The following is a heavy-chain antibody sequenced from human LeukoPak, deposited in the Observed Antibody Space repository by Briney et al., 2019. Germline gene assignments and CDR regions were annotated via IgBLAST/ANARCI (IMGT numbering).Heavy chain of an antibody. CDR1: GFTFSSYA. V-gene: IGHV3-23*01. CDR2: ISGSGGST. CDR3: AKDRGIQLWLEGMFDY. Sequence: PGGSLRLSCAASGFTFSSYAMSWVRQAPGKGLEWVSAISGSGGSTYYADSVKGRFTIFRDNSKNTLYLQMNSLRAEDTAVYYCAKDRGIQLWLEGMFDYWGQGTLVTVSS. D-gene: IGHD5-18*01. J-gene: IGHJ4*02.